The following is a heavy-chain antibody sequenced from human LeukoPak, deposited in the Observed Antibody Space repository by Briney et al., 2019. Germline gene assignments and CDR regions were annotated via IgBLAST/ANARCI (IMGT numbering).Heavy chain of an antibody. CDR1: GVSISIYY. D-gene: IGHD3-3*01. CDR3: ARQRYDFWSGSQSLAV. J-gene: IGHJ6*02. CDR2: IYCSEST. Sequence: PSETLSLTCTVCGVSISIYYWSWIRQPPGKGLEGIGYIYCSESTNYNPSLKSRVTISVDTSKNQFSLKLSSVTGADTAVYYCARQRYDFWSGSQSLAVWGQGTTVTVSS. V-gene: IGHV4-59*08.